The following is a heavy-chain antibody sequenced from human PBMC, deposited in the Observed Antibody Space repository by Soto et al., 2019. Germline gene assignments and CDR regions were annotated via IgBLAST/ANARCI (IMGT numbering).Heavy chain of an antibody. V-gene: IGHV3-7*01. CDR2: IKQDGNEE. J-gene: IGHJ2*01. Sequence: EAQLVESGGGLVQPGGSLRLSRAASGFTFSSYWMSWVRQAPGKGLEWVANIKQDGNEESYVDSVKGRFTISRDNTKNSLFLQMNSLRAEDTAVYYCASWGFIVATNWYFDLWGRGTLVTVSS. CDR1: GFTFSSYW. CDR3: ASWGFIVATNWYFDL. D-gene: IGHD5-12*01.